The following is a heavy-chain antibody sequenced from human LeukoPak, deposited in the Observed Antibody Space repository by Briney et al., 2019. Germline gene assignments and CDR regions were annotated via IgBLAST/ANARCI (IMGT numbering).Heavy chain of an antibody. V-gene: IGHV3-74*01. D-gene: IGHD2-2*02. Sequence: GGSLRLSCAASGFTFSSYWMHWVRQAPGKGLVWVSRISSEGDTTSYADSVKGRFTVSRDNAKNTLYLQMNSLRAEDTAVYYCGRGFSIVPAGIPDYWGLGTLVAVSS. J-gene: IGHJ4*02. CDR2: ISSEGDTT. CDR1: GFTFSSYW. CDR3: GRGFSIVPAGIPDY.